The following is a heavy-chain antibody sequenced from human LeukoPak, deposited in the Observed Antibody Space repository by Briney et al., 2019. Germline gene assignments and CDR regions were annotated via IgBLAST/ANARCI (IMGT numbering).Heavy chain of an antibody. J-gene: IGHJ4*02. Sequence: ASVTVFCTASGYTFSIYGISWVRQAPGQGLEWMGWISAYNGNTNYAQNLQGRVTMTTDTSTSTAYMEVRSLRSDDTAVYYCARVNNYDFLSTFDYWGQGTLVTVSS. CDR1: GYTFSIYG. D-gene: IGHD3-3*01. V-gene: IGHV1-18*01. CDR2: ISAYNGNT. CDR3: ARVNNYDFLSTFDY.